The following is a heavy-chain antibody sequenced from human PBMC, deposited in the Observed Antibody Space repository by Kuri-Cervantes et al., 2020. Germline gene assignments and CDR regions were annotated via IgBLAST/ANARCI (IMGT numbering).Heavy chain of an antibody. CDR2: ISYDGSNK. Sequence: GGSLRLSCAASGFTFSSYAKHWVRQAPGKGLEWVAVISYDGSNKYYADSVKGRFTISRDNSKNTLYLQMNSLRAEDTAVYYCARGILRITMVRAYYYGMDVWGQGTTVTVSS. CDR3: ARGILRITMVRAYYYGMDV. D-gene: IGHD3-10*01. CDR1: GFTFSSYA. V-gene: IGHV3-30-3*01. J-gene: IGHJ6*02.